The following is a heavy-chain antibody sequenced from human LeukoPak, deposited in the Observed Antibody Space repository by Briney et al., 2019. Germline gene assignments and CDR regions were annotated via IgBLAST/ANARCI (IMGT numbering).Heavy chain of an antibody. CDR3: VREAGYCAPVCVKTNWFDP. CDR2: ISNGKT. Sequence: GGSLRLSCAASGFPFSSHAMSWVRQPPGKGLEWVAAISNGKTYYADPVRGRFAISRDDSTNTVYLHMNSLRDEDTALYHCVREAGYCAPVCVKTNWFDPWGQGTLVTVSS. CDR1: GFPFSSHA. J-gene: IGHJ5*02. V-gene: IGHV3-23*01. D-gene: IGHD2-15*01.